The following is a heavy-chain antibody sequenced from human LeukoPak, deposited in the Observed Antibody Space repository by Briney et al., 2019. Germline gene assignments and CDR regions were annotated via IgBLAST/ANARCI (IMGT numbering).Heavy chain of an antibody. CDR1: GGSISSDVYY. CDR3: GSLATPGLYFDY. J-gene: IGHJ4*02. V-gene: IGHV4-31*03. CDR2: IHHSGST. D-gene: IGHD6-6*01. Sequence: SETLSLTCTVSGGSISSDVYYWSWIRQHPGKGLEWIGYIHHSGSTFYNPSLKSRITISVDTSKYQFSLRLRSVTAADTAVYYCGSLATPGLYFDYWGLGTLVTVSS.